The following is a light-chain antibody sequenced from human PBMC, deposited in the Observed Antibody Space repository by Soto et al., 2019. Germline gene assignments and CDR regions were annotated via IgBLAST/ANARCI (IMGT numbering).Light chain of an antibody. J-gene: IGLJ1*01. CDR1: SSDVGGYEY. CDR2: EVT. V-gene: IGLV2-8*01. CDR3: GSYAVRNNFVVYV. Sequence: QSALTQPPSASGSPGQSVTISCTGTSSDVGGYEYVSWYQQHPGKAPKLVIYEVTKRPSGVPDRFSASKSGNTASLTVSGLQPEDEADYYCGSYAVRNNFVVYVFGTGTKGTVL.